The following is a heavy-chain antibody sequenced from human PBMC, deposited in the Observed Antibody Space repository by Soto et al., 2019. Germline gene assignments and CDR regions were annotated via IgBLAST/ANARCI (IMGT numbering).Heavy chain of an antibody. CDR2: INAGNGNT. Sequence: ASVKVSCKASGYTFTSYAMHWVRQAPGQRLEWMGWINAGNGNTKYSQKFQGRVTITRDTSASTAYMELSSLRSEDTAVYYCARGRGYGQPRGWYFDLWGRGTLVTVSS. CDR1: GYTFTSYA. J-gene: IGHJ2*01. D-gene: IGHD5-12*01. CDR3: ARGRGYGQPRGWYFDL. V-gene: IGHV1-3*01.